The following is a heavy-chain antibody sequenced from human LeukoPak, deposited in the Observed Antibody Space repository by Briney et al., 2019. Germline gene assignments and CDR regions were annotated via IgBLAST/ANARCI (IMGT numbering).Heavy chain of an antibody. V-gene: IGHV4-39*01. CDR2: IYYSGST. CDR3: ARLWIQLWPFDY. J-gene: IGHJ4*02. Sequence: SETLSLTCTVSGGSISSSSYYWGWIRQPPGKGLEWIGSIYYSGSTYYNPSLKSRVTISVDTSKNQFSLKLSSVTAADTPVYYCARLWIQLWPFDYWGQGTLVTVSS. D-gene: IGHD5-18*01. CDR1: GGSISSSSYY.